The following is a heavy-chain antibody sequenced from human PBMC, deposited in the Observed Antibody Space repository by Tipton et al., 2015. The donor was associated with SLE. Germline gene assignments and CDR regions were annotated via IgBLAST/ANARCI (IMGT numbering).Heavy chain of an antibody. CDR3: AKSQGLTLLRGEDIDY. J-gene: IGHJ4*02. D-gene: IGHD2-15*01. CDR2: ISSGDGATT. CDR1: GFTFSNYA. Sequence: SLRLSCVGYGFTFSNYAMTWVRQGPGKGLEWVSVISSGDGATTFYADSVKGRCTISKDNSKNTLYLQMNSLRAEDTAVYYCAKSQGLTLLRGEDIDYWGQGTQATVSS. V-gene: IGHV3-23*01.